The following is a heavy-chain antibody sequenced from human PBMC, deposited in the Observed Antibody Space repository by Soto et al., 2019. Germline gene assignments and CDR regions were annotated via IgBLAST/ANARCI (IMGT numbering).Heavy chain of an antibody. D-gene: IGHD3-22*01. CDR3: ARGRGDGYYENWYFDL. Sequence: QVHLQQWGAGLLKPSETLSLTCAVYGGSFSGYYWSWIRQPPGKGLEWIGEINNGGSTNYNPYLNSRGSMSEGTSNNQFSLELTSVTAADTGVYYCARGRGDGYYENWYFDLWGRGTLVTVSS. J-gene: IGHJ2*01. CDR1: GGSFSGYY. CDR2: INNGGST. V-gene: IGHV4-34*01.